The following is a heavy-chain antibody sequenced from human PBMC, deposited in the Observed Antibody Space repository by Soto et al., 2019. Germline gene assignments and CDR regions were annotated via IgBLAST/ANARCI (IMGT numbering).Heavy chain of an antibody. CDR2: IYYSGST. CDR3: ARDRVRFYYYYYGMDV. CDR1: GGSISSGDYY. D-gene: IGHD3-16*01. Sequence: SSETLSLTCTVSGGSISSGDYYWSWIRQPPGKGLEWIGYIYYSGSTYYNPSLKSRVTISVDTSKNQFSLKLSSVTAADTAVYYCARDRVRFYYYYYGMDVWGRGTTVTVSS. V-gene: IGHV4-30-4*01. J-gene: IGHJ6*02.